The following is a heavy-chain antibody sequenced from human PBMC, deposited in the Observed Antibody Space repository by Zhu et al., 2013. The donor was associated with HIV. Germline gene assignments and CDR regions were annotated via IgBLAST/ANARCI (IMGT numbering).Heavy chain of an antibody. J-gene: IGHJ4*02. CDR3: AIGYRQWLVLWTT. D-gene: IGHD6-19*01. CDR1: GGTFSNYA. V-gene: IGHV1-69*06. Sequence: QVQLVQSGAEVKKPGSSVKVSCKASGGTFSNYAINWVRQAPGQGLEWMGGIIPIFDTPNYAQKFQGRVTITADKSTRTAYMELSSLRSEDTAVYYCAIGYRQWLVLWTTWGQGTLVTGLL. CDR2: IIPIFDTP.